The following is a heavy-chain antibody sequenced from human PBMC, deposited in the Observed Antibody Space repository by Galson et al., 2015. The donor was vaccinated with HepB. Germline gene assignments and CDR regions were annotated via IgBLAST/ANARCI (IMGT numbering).Heavy chain of an antibody. CDR3: ARSGEPRLENGAIFGIVVVPAASNWFDP. V-gene: IGHV3-23*01. D-gene: IGHD2-2*01. CDR1: GFTFSSYA. J-gene: IGHJ5*02. Sequence: SLRLSCAASGFTFSSYAMSWVRQAPGKGLEWVSAISGSGGSTYYADSVKGRFTISRDNSKNTLYLQMNSLRAEDTAVYYCARSGEPRLENGAIFGIVVVPAASNWFDPWGQGTLVTVSS. CDR2: ISGSGGST.